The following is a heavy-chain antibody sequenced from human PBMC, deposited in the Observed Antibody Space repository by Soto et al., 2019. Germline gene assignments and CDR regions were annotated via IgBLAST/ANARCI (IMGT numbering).Heavy chain of an antibody. CDR3: AVEQLGTWYYGMDV. CDR2: IIPIFGTA. V-gene: IGHV1-69*01. Sequence: QVQLVQSGAEVKKPGSSVKVSCKASGGTFSSYAISWVRQAPGQGLEWMGGIIPIFGTANYAQKFKGRVTITADESTSTVYMELSSVRSEDTAVYFCAVEQLGTWYYGMDVWGQGTTVTVSS. CDR1: GGTFSSYA. D-gene: IGHD6-6*01. J-gene: IGHJ6*02.